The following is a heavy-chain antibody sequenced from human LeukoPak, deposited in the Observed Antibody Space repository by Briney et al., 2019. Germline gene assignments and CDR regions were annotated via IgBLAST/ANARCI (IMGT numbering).Heavy chain of an antibody. CDR3: ARDTYSGNYGAYYYYYMDV. CDR1: GFTFTSCN. V-gene: IGHV3-21*06. CDR2: ITSSSSYI. D-gene: IGHD1-26*01. J-gene: IGHJ6*03. Sequence: GGSLRLSCAASGFTFTSCNMNWVRQAPGKGLEWVLSITSSSSYIYYADSVKGRFTISRDNAKNSLYLQMDSLRVEDTAVYYCARDTYSGNYGAYYYYYMDVWGKGTTVTISS.